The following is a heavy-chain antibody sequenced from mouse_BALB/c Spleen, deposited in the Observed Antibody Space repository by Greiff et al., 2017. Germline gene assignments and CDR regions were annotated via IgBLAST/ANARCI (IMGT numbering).Heavy chain of an antibody. CDR3: AREQIYYDYDGDAMDY. Sequence: EVMLVESGGGLVQPGGSLRLSCATSGFTFTDYYMSWVRQPPGKALEWLGFIRNKANGYTTEYSASVKGRFTISRDNSQSILYLQMNTLRAEDSATDYCAREQIYYDYDGDAMDYWGQGTSVTVSS. CDR2: IRNKANGYTT. CDR1: GFTFTDYY. V-gene: IGHV7-3*02. J-gene: IGHJ4*01. D-gene: IGHD2-4*01.